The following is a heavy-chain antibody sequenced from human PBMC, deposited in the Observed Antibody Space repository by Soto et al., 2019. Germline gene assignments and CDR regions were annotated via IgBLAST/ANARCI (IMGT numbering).Heavy chain of an antibody. Sequence: WETLSLPRTVSGGSISRGYHDRSSIRQRPGKGLEGTGYIYYSGSTNYHPSLKSRVTISVDTSKNQFSLKLSSVNAADTAVYYCARGDERVAMPSGYWGQGTLVTVSS. J-gene: IGHJ4*02. V-gene: IGHV4-61*01. CDR1: GGSISRGYHD. CDR2: IYYSGST. CDR3: ARGDERVAMPSGY. D-gene: IGHD2-2*01.